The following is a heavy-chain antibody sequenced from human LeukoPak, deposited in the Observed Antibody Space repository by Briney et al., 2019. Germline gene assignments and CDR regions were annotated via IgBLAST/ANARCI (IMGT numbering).Heavy chain of an antibody. CDR3: ARRAGGYSHPYDY. V-gene: IGHV3-53*01. CDR1: AFTVSGNY. J-gene: IGHJ4*02. Sequence: GGSLRLSCAVSAFTVSGNYMGWIRQGPEKGLEWVSLIYSDDTTLYADSVKGRFTISRDISKNTLYLQMSSLRAGDTAVYYCARRAGGYSHPYDYWGQGVLVTVSS. CDR2: IYSDDTT. D-gene: IGHD4-23*01.